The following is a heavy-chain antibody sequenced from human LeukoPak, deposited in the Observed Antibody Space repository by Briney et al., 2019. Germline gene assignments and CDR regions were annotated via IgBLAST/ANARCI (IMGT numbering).Heavy chain of an antibody. D-gene: IGHD2-15*01. CDR1: GFPFSSYS. J-gene: IGHJ5*01. Sequence: PGGSLRLSCVGSGFPFSSYSMNWVRQAPGKGLEWVSSIDLNGNHINHVDSVEGRFTISRDNAKNSLFLQMNSLRVEDTAVYFCARDRGLGLPNWFDSWGQGTLVTVSS. CDR3: ARDRGLGLPNWFDS. V-gene: IGHV3-21*01. CDR2: IDLNGNHI.